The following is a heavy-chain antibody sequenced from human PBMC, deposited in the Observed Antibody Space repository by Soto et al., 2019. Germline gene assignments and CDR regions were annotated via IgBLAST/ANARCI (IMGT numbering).Heavy chain of an antibody. V-gene: IGHV4-34*01. CDR3: AKSGSYYYYGMDV. D-gene: IGHD1-26*01. CDR2: INHSGST. Sequence: PSETLSLTCAVYGGSFSGYYWSWIRQPPGKGLEWIGEINHSGSTNYNPSLKSRVTISVDTSKNQFSLKLSSVTAADTAVYYCAKSGSYYYYGMDVWGKGTTVTV. CDR1: GGSFSGYY. J-gene: IGHJ6*04.